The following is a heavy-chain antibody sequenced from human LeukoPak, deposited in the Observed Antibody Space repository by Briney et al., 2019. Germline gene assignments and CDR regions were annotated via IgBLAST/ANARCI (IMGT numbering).Heavy chain of an antibody. V-gene: IGHV4-30-2*01. CDR3: ARTSSSSSGFDI. J-gene: IGHJ3*02. Sequence: PSETLSLTCTVTGGSISSGGYYWSWIRQPPGKGLEWIGYIYHSGSTYYNPSLKSRVTISVDRSKNQFSLKLSSVTAADTAVHYCARTSSSSSGFDIWGQGTMVTVSS. D-gene: IGHD6-6*01. CDR2: IYHSGST. CDR1: GGSISSGGYY.